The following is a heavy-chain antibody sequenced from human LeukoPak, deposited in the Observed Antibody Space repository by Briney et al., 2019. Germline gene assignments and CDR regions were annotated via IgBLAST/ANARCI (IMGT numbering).Heavy chain of an antibody. CDR3: ARVSGYYDFWSGYYSGYYYYYMDV. J-gene: IGHJ6*03. V-gene: IGHV1-2*02. CDR2: INPNSGGT. CDR1: GYTFTGHY. D-gene: IGHD3-3*01. Sequence: ASVKVSCKASGYTFTGHYMHWVRQAPGQGLEWMGWINPNSGGTNYAQKFQGRVTMTRDTSISTAYMELSSLRSEDTAVYYCARVSGYYDFWSGYYSGYYYYYMDVWGKGTTVTASS.